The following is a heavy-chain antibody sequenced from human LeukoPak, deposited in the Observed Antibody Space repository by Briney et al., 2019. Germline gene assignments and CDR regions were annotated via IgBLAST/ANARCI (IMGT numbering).Heavy chain of an antibody. Sequence: ASVKVSCKASGYTFTGYYMHWVRQASGQGLEWMGWINPNSGGTNYAQKFQGWVTMTRDTYISTVYMELSRLRSDDTAVYYCARVSCRGGSCYEFDYWGQGTLVTVSS. CDR1: GYTFTGYY. D-gene: IGHD2-15*01. CDR2: INPNSGGT. V-gene: IGHV1-2*04. J-gene: IGHJ4*02. CDR3: ARVSCRGGSCYEFDY.